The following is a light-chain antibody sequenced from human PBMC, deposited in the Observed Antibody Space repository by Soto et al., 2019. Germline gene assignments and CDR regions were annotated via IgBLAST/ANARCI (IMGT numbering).Light chain of an antibody. V-gene: IGKV3D-11*02. CDR3: QQRSNWPPT. CDR2: DAS. Sequence: EIVLTQSPATLSLSPGERATLSCRASQSVSSYLAWYQQKPGQAPRLLIYDASNRATGIPARFSGSGPGTDFTLTIISLEPEDFAVYYCQQRSNWPPTFGQGTRLEIK. CDR1: QSVSSY. J-gene: IGKJ5*01.